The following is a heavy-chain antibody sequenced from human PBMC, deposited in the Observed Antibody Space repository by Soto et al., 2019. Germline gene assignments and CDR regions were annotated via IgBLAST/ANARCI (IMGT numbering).Heavy chain of an antibody. CDR1: GFTVSSNY. D-gene: IGHD2-15*01. Sequence: GGSLRLSCAASGFTVSSNYMSWVRQAPGKGLEWVSVIYSGGSTYYADSVKGRFTISRDNSKNTLYLQMNSLGAEDTAVYYCAREFVLGYCSGGSCYPDAFDIWGQGTMVTVSS. CDR3: AREFVLGYCSGGSCYPDAFDI. CDR2: IYSGGST. V-gene: IGHV3-66*01. J-gene: IGHJ3*02.